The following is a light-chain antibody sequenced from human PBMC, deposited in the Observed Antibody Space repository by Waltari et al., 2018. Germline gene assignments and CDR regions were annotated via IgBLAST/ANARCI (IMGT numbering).Light chain of an antibody. V-gene: IGLV2-14*01. CDR1: SSDIGSYNY. CDR2: EVS. CDR3: SSFTTSNTLV. Sequence: QSALTQPASVSGSPGQSITISCTGSSSDIGSYNYVSWYQQNPGKVPKLLIYEVSNRPSGISERFSGSKSGNTASLTISGLQAEDDSDYYCSSFTTSNTLVYGSRTKVTVL. J-gene: IGLJ1*01.